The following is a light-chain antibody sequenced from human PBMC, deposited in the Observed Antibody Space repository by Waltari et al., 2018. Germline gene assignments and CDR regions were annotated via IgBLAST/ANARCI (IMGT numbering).Light chain of an antibody. Sequence: DVVMTQSPLSLPVSLGQPASISCRSSQSLVHTDGHTYLNWFQQRPGQSPRRLISKVSNRDSGVPDRFSGSGSDTAFTLKISRVEAEDVGIYYCMQATNWPLTFGQGTKVEIQ. J-gene: IGKJ1*01. V-gene: IGKV2-30*02. CDR3: MQATNWPLT. CDR2: KVS. CDR1: QSLVHTDGHTY.